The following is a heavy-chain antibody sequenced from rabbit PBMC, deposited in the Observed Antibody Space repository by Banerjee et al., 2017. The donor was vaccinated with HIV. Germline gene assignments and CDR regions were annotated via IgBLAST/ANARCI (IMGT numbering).Heavy chain of an antibody. J-gene: IGHJ3*01. CDR1: GFSFSDRDV. V-gene: IGHV1S45*01. CDR2: IYAGSSGTT. Sequence: QDQLEESGGGLVKPEGSLTLTCKASGFSFSDRDVMCWVRQAPGKGLEWIGCIYAGSSGTTYYASWAKGRFTISKTSSTTVTLQMTSLTAADTATYFCARDQPGNGNGYFDLDLWGQGTLVTVS. D-gene: IGHD7-1*01. CDR3: ARDQPGNGNGYFDLDL.